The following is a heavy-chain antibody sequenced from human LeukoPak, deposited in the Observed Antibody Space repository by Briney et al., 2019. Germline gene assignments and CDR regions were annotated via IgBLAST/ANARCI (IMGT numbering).Heavy chain of an antibody. CDR3: AKEIVDTAMAIDY. CDR1: GLTFSSYG. D-gene: IGHD5-18*01. V-gene: IGHV3-33*06. Sequence: GRSLRLSCAASGLTFSSYGMHWVRQAPGKGLEWVAVIWYDGSNKYYADSVKGRFTISRDNSKNTLYLQMNSLRAEDTAVYYCAKEIVDTAMAIDYWGQGTLVTVS. CDR2: IWYDGSNK. J-gene: IGHJ4*02.